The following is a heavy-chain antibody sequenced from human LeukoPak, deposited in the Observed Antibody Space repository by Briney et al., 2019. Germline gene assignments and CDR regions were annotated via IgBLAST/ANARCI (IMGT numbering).Heavy chain of an antibody. D-gene: IGHD3-10*01. CDR1: GFTFNIYG. CDR3: AKDRDYYGSGSDY. J-gene: IGHJ4*02. Sequence: GGSLRLSCAASGFTFNIYGMHWVRQAPGKGLEWVAGISYDEMYQYYADSVKGRFTISRDNSKNTLFLQMNSLRAEDTAIYYCAKDRDYYGSGSDYWGQGTLVTVSS. V-gene: IGHV3-30*18. CDR2: ISYDEMYQ.